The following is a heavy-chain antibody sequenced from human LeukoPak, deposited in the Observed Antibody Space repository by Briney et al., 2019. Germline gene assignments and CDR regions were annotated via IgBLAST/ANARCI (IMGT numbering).Heavy chain of an antibody. D-gene: IGHD4-11*01. CDR2: MNPNSGNT. CDR3: ARGGMMPTVEFRDYYYYYMDV. V-gene: IGHV1-8*01. CDR1: GYTFTSYD. Sequence: ASVKVSCKASGYTFTSYDINWVRQATGQGLEWMGWMNPNSGNTGYAQKFQGRVTMTRNTSISTAYMELSSLRSEDTAVYYCARGGMMPTVEFRDYYYYYMDVWGKGTTVTVSS. J-gene: IGHJ6*03.